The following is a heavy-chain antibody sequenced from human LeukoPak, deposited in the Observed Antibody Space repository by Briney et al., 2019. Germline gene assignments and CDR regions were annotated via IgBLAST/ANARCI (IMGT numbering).Heavy chain of an antibody. CDR2: IYYSGNT. Sequence: WETLSLPCIVSGGPISTSADNWGWISQPPGEVLLSIGSIYYSGNTYYNSSLKSRVTISVDTSTSQFSLRLSSVTAADTAVYYCAREVMVRGVIDYWGQGTLVTVSS. CDR1: GGPISTSADN. J-gene: IGHJ4*02. V-gene: IGHV4-39*07. D-gene: IGHD3-10*01. CDR3: AREVMVRGVIDY.